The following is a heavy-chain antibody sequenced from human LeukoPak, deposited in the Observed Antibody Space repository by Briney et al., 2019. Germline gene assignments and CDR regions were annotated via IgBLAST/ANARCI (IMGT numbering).Heavy chain of an antibody. CDR2: ISAYNGNT. V-gene: IGHV1-18*01. CDR1: GYTFTSYG. J-gene: IGHJ6*02. CDR3: ARDCSSTSCRYYYYYGMDV. Sequence: AASVKVSCKASGYTFTSYGISWVRQAPGQGLEWMGWISAYNGNTNYAQKLQGRVTMTTDTSTSTAYMELRSLRSDDTAVYYCARDCSSTSCRYYYYYGMDVWGQGTTVTVSS. D-gene: IGHD2-2*01.